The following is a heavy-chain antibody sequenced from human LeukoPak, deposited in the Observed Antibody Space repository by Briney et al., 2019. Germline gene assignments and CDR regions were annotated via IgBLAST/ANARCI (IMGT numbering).Heavy chain of an antibody. CDR3: AREAFGGVIDLWFDP. CDR1: GGTFSSYA. D-gene: IGHD3-16*02. CDR2: IIPIFGTA. V-gene: IGHV1-69*01. J-gene: IGHJ5*02. Sequence: SVKVSCKASGGTFSSYAISWVRQAPGQGLEWMGGIIPIFGTANYAQKFQGRVTITADESTSTAYMELSSLRSEDTAVYYCAREAFGGVIDLWFDPWGQGTLVTVSP.